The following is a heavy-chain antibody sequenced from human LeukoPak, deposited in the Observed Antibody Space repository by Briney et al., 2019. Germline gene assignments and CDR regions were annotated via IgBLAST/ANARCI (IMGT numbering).Heavy chain of an antibody. Sequence: ASMKVSCKASGYTFNAYYMHWVRQAPGQGLEWMGRINPNGGDANYAQKFGGRVTMTTDTTISTAYMELSNLRSDDTAVYFCARSAAQCTNGVCYTEYYMDVWGKGTTVAVSS. CDR3: ARSAAQCTNGVCYTEYYMDV. J-gene: IGHJ6*03. CDR2: INPNGGDA. V-gene: IGHV1-2*02. D-gene: IGHD2-8*01. CDR1: GYTFNAYY.